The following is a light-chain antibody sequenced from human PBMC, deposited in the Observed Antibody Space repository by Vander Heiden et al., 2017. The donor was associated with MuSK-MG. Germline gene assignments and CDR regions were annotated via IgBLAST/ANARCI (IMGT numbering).Light chain of an antibody. CDR3: QQCYKPLT. CDR1: QDIGQY. CDR2: DAS. Sequence: DIQMTQSPSSLSASVGDRVTITCQASQDIGQYLNWYQQRPGRAPDLLIYDASNLEAGVPSRFSGRGSGTVFTFTISSLQPEDIATYYCQQCYKPLTFGGGTKVEIK. J-gene: IGKJ4*01. V-gene: IGKV1-33*01.